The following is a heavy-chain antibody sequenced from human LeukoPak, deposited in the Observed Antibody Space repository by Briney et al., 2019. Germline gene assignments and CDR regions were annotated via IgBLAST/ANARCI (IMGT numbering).Heavy chain of an antibody. V-gene: IGHV1-2*02. CDR2: INPNSGGT. Sequence: ASVKVSCKASGYTFTGYYMHWVRQAPGQGLEWMGWINPNSGGTNYAQKFQGRVTMTRDTSISTAYMELSRLRSDDTAVYYCARGRYCGGDCFPYYFDYWGQGTLVTVSS. CDR3: ARGRYCGGDCFPYYFDY. J-gene: IGHJ4*02. CDR1: GYTFTGYY. D-gene: IGHD2-21*02.